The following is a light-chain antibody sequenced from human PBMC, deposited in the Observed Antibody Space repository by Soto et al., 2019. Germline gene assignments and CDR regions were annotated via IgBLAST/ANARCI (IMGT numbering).Light chain of an antibody. V-gene: IGLV1-40*01. CDR3: PSYISTLSLHV. J-gene: IGLJ1*01. CDR1: SSNIGAGYD. Sequence: QSVLTQPPSVSGAPGQRVTISCTGSSSNIGAGYDVHWYQQLPGTAPKLLIYGNSNRPSGVPDRFSGSKSGTSASLAITGLQAEYDSNYYSPSYISTLSLHVSGT. CDR2: GNS.